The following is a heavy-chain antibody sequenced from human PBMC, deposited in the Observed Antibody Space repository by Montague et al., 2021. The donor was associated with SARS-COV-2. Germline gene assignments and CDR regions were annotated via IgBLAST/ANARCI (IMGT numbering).Heavy chain of an antibody. CDR2: INSDGSST. CDR1: GFTFSSYW. D-gene: IGHD3-3*01. Sequence: SLRLSCAASGFTFSSYWTHWVRQAPGKGLVWVSRINSDGSSTSYADSVXGRFTISRDNAKNTLYLQMNSLRAEDTAVYYCARVYYDFWSGSTANWYYGMDVWGQGTTVTASS. J-gene: IGHJ6*02. V-gene: IGHV3-74*01. CDR3: ARVYYDFWSGSTANWYYGMDV.